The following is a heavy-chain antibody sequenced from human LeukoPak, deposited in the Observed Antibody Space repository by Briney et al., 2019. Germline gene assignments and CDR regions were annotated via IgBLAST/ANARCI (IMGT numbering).Heavy chain of an antibody. CDR3: AREVTIFGVVPDAFDI. CDR2: IYGGGTT. CDR1: GFTVSSNY. J-gene: IGHJ3*02. V-gene: IGHV3-53*01. D-gene: IGHD3-3*01. Sequence: GGSLRLSCAASGFTVSSNYMSWVRQAPGKGLEWVSVIYGGGTTYYTDSVKGRFTISRDNSKNTLYLQMNSLGAEDTAVYYCAREVTIFGVVPDAFDIWGQGTMVTVSS.